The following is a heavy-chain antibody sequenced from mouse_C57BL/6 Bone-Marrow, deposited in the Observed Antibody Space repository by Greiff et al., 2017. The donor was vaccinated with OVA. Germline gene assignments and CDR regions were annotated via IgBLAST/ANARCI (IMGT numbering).Heavy chain of an antibody. CDR1: GYSFTNYN. CDR2: INPNYGTT. CDR3: ARTYSSYYALDY. V-gene: IGHV1-39*01. J-gene: IGHJ4*01. Sequence: EVQLQEPGPELVKPGASVKISCKASGYSFTNYNMNWVKQSNGKGLEWIGVINPNYGTTSYNQKFKGKATLTVDQSSSTAYMQLNSLTSEDSAVYYCARTYSSYYALDYWGQGTTVTVSS. D-gene: IGHD2-5*01.